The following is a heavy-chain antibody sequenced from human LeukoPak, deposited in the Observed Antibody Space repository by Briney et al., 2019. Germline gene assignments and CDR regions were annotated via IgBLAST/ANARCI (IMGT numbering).Heavy chain of an antibody. V-gene: IGHV3-74*03. CDR3: VRDNYGVDY. CDR2: INSDGSST. D-gene: IGHD3-10*01. Sequence: GGSLRLSCAASGFTFSRYWMLWVRQAPGQGLVWLSHINSDGSSTTYADSVRGRFTTSRDNAKNTLYLQMNSLRAEDTAVYYCVRDNYGVDYWGQGTLVTVSS. CDR1: GFTFSRYW. J-gene: IGHJ4*02.